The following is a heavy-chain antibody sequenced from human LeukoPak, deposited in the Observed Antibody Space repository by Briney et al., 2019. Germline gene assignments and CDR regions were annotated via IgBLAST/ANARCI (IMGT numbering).Heavy chain of an antibody. V-gene: IGHV4-39*01. CDR2: IYYSGST. D-gene: IGHD2/OR15-2a*01. Sequence: LETLSLTCTVSGGSISSSSYYWGWIRQPPGKGLEWIGSIYYSGSTYNNPSLKSRVTISVATSKNQFSLKLSSVNAADTAVYYCVRLYARTWYFDYWGQGTLVTVSS. CDR1: GGSISSSSYY. J-gene: IGHJ4*02. CDR3: VRLYARTWYFDY.